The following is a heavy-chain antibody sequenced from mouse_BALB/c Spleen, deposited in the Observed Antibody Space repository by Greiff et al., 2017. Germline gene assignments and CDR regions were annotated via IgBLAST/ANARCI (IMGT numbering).Heavy chain of an antibody. CDR1: GFTFSSYG. V-gene: IGHV5-6-3*01. D-gene: IGHD1-1*02. CDR2: INSNGGST. CDR3: ARDTWLAWFAY. Sequence: EVQRVESGGGLVQPGGSLKLSCAASGFTFSSYGMSWVRQTPDKRLELVATINSNGGSTYYPDSVKGRFTISRDNAKNTLYLQMSSLKSEDTAMYYCARDTWLAWFAYWGQGTLVTVSA. J-gene: IGHJ3*01.